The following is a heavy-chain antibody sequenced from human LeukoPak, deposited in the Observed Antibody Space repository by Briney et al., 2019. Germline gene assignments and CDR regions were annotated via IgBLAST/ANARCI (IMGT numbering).Heavy chain of an antibody. V-gene: IGHV4-59*02. CDR3: AGIVVPAARSLNGMDV. J-gene: IGHJ6*02. CDR2: IYYSGST. CDR1: GGSVSHYY. Sequence: SETLSLTCNVSGGSVSHYYWSWIRQPPGKGLEWIGYIYYSGSTNYNPSLKSRVTISVDTSKNQFSLKLSSVTAADTAVYYCAGIVVPAARSLNGMDVWGQGTTVTVSS. D-gene: IGHD2-2*01.